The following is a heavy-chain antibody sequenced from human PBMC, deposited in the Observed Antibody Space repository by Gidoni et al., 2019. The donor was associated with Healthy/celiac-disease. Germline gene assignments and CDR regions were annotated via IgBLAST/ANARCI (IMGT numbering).Heavy chain of an antibody. CDR1: GFTFSSYG. J-gene: IGHJ4*02. V-gene: IGHV3-30*18. D-gene: IGHD2-15*01. CDR2: ISYDGSNK. CDR3: AKNKICKGGGSCYYFDY. Sequence: QVQLVESGGGVVQPGRSLRLSCAASGFTFSSYGMHGVRQAPGQGLEWVAVISYDGSNKYYADSVKGLFTISRDNSKNTLYLQMNSLSAEDTAVYYCAKNKICKGGGSCYYFDYWGQGTLVTVSS.